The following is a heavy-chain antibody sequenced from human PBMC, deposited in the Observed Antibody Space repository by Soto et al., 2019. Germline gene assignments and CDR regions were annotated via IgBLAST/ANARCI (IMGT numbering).Heavy chain of an antibody. CDR2: INPNSGGT. J-gene: IGHJ6*02. CDR3: ARDGPLDRLLNSDYYYGMDV. Sequence: ASVKVSCKASGYTFTGYYMHWVRQAPGQGLGWMGWINPNSGGTNYAQKFQGWVTMTRDTSISTAYMELSRLRSDDTAVYYCARDGPLDRLLNSDYYYGMDVWGQGTTVTVSS. V-gene: IGHV1-2*04. D-gene: IGHD3-9*01. CDR1: GYTFTGYY.